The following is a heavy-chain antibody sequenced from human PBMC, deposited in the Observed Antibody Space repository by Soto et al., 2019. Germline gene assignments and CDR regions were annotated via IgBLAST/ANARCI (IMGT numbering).Heavy chain of an antibody. D-gene: IGHD1-26*01. CDR3: ARDREWEPSQEGFDY. CDR2: IKEDGSEK. CDR1: GFTFSRFE. J-gene: IGHJ4*02. V-gene: IGHV3-7*03. Sequence: EVQLVESGGGSVPPGGSLRLSCAASGFTFSRFEMNWVRQAPGKGLEWVATIKEDGSEKYYVDSVKGRFTISRDNAKKSLYLQLKSLRAEDTAVYYCARDREWEPSQEGFDYWGQGTLVTVSS.